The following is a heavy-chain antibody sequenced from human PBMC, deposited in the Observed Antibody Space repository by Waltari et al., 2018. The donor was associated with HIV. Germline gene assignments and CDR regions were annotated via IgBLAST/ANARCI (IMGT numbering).Heavy chain of an antibody. D-gene: IGHD2-21*01. CDR1: GFTFTSYY. Sequence: EVQLVESGGGLVQPGGSLRLSCVASGFTFTSYYMSWVRQAPGGGLELVANINQYGTKKFYVDSVKGRFTISRDNAKNSVYLQINSLRAEDSAIYYCARDLWPEDFWGQGTLVTVSS. J-gene: IGHJ4*02. V-gene: IGHV3-7*01. CDR2: INQYGTKK. CDR3: ARDLWPEDF.